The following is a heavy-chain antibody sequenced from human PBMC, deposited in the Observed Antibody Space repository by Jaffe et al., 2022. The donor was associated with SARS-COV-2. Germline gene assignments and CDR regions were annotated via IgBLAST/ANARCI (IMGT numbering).Heavy chain of an antibody. Sequence: EVQLVQSGAEVKKPGESLKISCKGSGYSFTSYWIGWVRQMPGKGLEWMGIIYPGDSDTRYSPSFQGQVTISADKSISTAYLQWSSLKASDTAMYYCARANINTMIVVDSYYFDYWGQGTLVTVSS. J-gene: IGHJ4*02. CDR3: ARANINTMIVVDSYYFDY. CDR2: IYPGDSDT. CDR1: GYSFTSYW. V-gene: IGHV5-51*01. D-gene: IGHD3-22*01.